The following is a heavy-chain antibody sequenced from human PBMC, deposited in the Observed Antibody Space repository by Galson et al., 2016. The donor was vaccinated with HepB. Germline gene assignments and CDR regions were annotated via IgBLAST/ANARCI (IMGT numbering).Heavy chain of an antibody. Sequence: SVKVSCKASGYTFTRYDMHWVRQAPGQGLEWMGNINPSGGSTSYAQTFKGRVTMPRDTSTSTVYMELSSLRSEDTAVYCCARQRGGDVWSGCVAYNWFDPWGHGTLVTVSS. CDR3: ARQRGGDVWSGCVAYNWFDP. V-gene: IGHV1-46*01. CDR1: GYTFTRYD. CDR2: INPSGGST. D-gene: IGHD3-3*01. J-gene: IGHJ5*02.